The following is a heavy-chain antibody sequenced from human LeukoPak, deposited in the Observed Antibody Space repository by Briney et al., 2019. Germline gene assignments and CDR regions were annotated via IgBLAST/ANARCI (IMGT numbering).Heavy chain of an antibody. D-gene: IGHD1-26*01. J-gene: IGHJ4*02. V-gene: IGHV1-69*04. CDR1: GYIFTSYG. CDR2: IIPILGIA. CDR3: ARDKKAGRVGYFDY. Sequence: ASVKVSCKASGYIFTSYGISWVRQAPGQGLEWMGRIIPILGIANYAQKFQGRVTITADKSTSTAYMELSSLRSEDTAVYYCARDKKAGRVGYFDYWGQGTLVTVSS.